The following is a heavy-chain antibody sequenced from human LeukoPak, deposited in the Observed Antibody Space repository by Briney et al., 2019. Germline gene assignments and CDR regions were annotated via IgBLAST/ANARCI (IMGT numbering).Heavy chain of an antibody. D-gene: IGHD5-18*01. CDR2: ISGSSSYI. Sequence: GSPRLSCAASGFTFSSYSMNWVGQAPGKGLEWVASISGSSSYIYYAYSVEGRFTISRDNAKNTLYLQMNSLRAEDTAVYYCARPQNPEIYGYGAFDIWGQGTLVTVSS. CDR3: ARPQNPEIYGYGAFDI. V-gene: IGHV3-21*01. CDR1: GFTFSSYS. J-gene: IGHJ3*02.